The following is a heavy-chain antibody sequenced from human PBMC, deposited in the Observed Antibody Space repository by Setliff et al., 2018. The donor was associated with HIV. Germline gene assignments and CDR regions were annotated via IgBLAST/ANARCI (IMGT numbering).Heavy chain of an antibody. V-gene: IGHV4-38-2*01. J-gene: IGHJ3*01. CDR1: GFSISSRYY. CDR3: ATSFCTSGVCYNDDAFDV. CDR2: IHDSGST. Sequence: SETLSLTCDVSGFSISSRYYWGWIRQSPGKGLEWMGYIHDSGSTKYNPSLKSRVTLSVDLSKNQVSLTLSSVSAADTAVYYCATSFCTSGVCYNDDAFDVWGQGTMVTVSS. D-gene: IGHD2-8*01.